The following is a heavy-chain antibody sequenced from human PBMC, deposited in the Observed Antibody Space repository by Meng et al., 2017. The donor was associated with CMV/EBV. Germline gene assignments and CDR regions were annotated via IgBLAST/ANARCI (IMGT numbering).Heavy chain of an antibody. CDR2: MNPNSGNT. J-gene: IGHJ6*02. V-gene: IGHV1-8*01. Sequence: ASVKVSCKASGYTFTSYDINWVRQATGQGLEWMGWMNPNSGNTGYAQKFQDRVTMTRDTSTSTVYMELSSLRSEDTAVYYCASSYSSPPYYYGMDVWGQGTTVTVSS. CDR3: ASSYSSPPYYYGMDV. CDR1: GYTFTSYD. D-gene: IGHD6-13*01.